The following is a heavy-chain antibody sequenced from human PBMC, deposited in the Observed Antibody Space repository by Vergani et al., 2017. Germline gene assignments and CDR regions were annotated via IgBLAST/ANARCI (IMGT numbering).Heavy chain of an antibody. V-gene: IGHV1-46*03. CDR1: GYTFSNYY. CDR3: ARGDYGILTGYRY. D-gene: IGHD3-9*01. Sequence: QVQVVQSGAEVKKSGASVKVSCKTSGYTFSNYYMHWVRQAPGQGLEWMGIINPSGGHTNYAQKFQGRVNMTRETSTSTVYMELSTLRSEDTALYYCARGDYGILTGYRYWGQGTLVTVSA. J-gene: IGHJ4*02. CDR2: INPSGGHT.